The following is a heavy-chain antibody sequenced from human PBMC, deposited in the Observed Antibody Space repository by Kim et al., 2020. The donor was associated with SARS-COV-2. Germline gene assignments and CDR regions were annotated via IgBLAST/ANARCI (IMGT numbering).Heavy chain of an antibody. Sequence: GGSLRHSCAASGFTFSDYYMSWIRQAPGKGLEWVSYISSSSSYTNYADSVKSRFTISRDNAKNSLYLQMNSLRAEDTAVYYCARVGYDYVWGSYRDYYYYYGMDVWGQGTTVTVSS. CDR2: ISSSSSYT. D-gene: IGHD3-16*02. CDR1: GFTFSDYY. J-gene: IGHJ6*02. V-gene: IGHV3-11*05. CDR3: ARVGYDYVWGSYRDYYYYYGMDV.